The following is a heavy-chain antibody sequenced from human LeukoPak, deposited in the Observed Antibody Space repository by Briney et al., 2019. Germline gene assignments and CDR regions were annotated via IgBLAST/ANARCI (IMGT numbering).Heavy chain of an antibody. V-gene: IGHV3-23*01. J-gene: IGHJ4*02. Sequence: PGGSLSLSCAASGLTFSSYAMTWLRQAPGQGLEWVSEISGSGGSTYYADSVKGRFTVSRDNSKTTLYLQMHRLRADDTAIYYCAKGGVLYGDYQTVNSWGQGIRVTVSS. CDR3: AKGGVLYGDYQTVNS. CDR1: GLTFSSYA. CDR2: ISGSGGST. D-gene: IGHD4-17*01.